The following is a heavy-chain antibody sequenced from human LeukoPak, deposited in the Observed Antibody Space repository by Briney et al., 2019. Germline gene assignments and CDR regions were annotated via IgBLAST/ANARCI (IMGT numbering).Heavy chain of an antibody. CDR2: ISACSGNT. CDR3: ARELSADTSVGHLAH. Sequence: ASVKVSCKASGYTLTTYGITWVRQAPGQGLEWMGYISACSGNTNYAQKLQGRVTMTTDTSTTTAYMELRSLRSDDTAVYYCARELSADTSVGHLAHWGQGTLVTVSS. J-gene: IGHJ4*02. D-gene: IGHD5-18*01. V-gene: IGHV1-18*04. CDR1: GYTLTTYG.